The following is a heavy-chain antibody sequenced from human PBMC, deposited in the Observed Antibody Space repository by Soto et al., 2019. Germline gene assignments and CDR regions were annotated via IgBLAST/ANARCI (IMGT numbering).Heavy chain of an antibody. V-gene: IGHV3-72*01. CDR1: GFTFSDHY. CDR2: TRNKANSNST. CDR3: VRTSHYGSGSWNFDY. Sequence: EVQLVESGGGLVQPGGSLRLSCAASGFTFSDHYMDWVRQPPGKGREGVGRTRNKANSNSTEYAASVRGRFTISRDESKNSLYLQMNSLKTEDTAVYYCVRTSHYGSGSWNFDYWGQGTLVTVSS. J-gene: IGHJ4*02. D-gene: IGHD3-10*01.